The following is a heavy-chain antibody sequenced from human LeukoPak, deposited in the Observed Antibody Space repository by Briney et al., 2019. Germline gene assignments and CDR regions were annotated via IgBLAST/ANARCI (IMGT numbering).Heavy chain of an antibody. CDR2: GDYSGGT. J-gene: IGHJ4*02. V-gene: IGHV4-39*07. CDR1: GDSFTSVTDY. Sequence: SETLSLTCTVSGDSFTSVTDYWAWIRQPPGKGLEWIASGDYSGGTYYNPSLESRVAISADMSKNQISLKLSSVAAADTAVYYCARADTAMVVRYWGQGTLVTVSS. CDR3: ARADTAMVVRY. D-gene: IGHD5-18*01.